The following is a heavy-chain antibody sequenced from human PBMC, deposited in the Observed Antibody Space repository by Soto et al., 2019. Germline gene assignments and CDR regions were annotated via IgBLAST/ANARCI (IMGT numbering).Heavy chain of an antibody. CDR3: ASSGYCTNGVCYTLFDS. Sequence: PSETLSLTCTVSGGSMSSSSYYWGWIRQPPWKGLEWIGTIYYTGGTYYNPSLKSRVTISVDTSKNQFSLKLSSVTAADTAVYYCASSGYCTNGVCYTLFDSSGQGTLVTVSS. J-gene: IGHJ5*01. CDR2: IYYTGGT. V-gene: IGHV4-39*07. D-gene: IGHD2-8*01. CDR1: GGSMSSSSYY.